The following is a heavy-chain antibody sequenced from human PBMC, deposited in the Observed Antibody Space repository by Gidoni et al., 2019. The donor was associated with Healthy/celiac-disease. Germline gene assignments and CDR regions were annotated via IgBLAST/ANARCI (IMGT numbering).Heavy chain of an antibody. CDR1: GYTFTSYG. J-gene: IGHJ6*02. CDR2: ISAYNGNT. D-gene: IGHD3-3*01. V-gene: IGHV1-18*04. Sequence: QVQLVQSGAEVKKPGASVKVSCKASGYTFTSYGISLVRQAPGQGLEWMGWISAYNGNTNYAKKLQGRVTMTTDTSTSKAYMELRSLRSDDTAVYYCARETSDWRIRFLEWFERTDTTLYYYYGMDVWGQGTTVTVSS. CDR3: ARETSDWRIRFLEWFERTDTTLYYYYGMDV.